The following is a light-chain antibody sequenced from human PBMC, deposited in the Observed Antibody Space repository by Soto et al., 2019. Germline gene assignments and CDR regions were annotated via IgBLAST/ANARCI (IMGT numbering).Light chain of an antibody. CDR3: QTWGTGIHVV. CDR1: SGHSSYA. CDR2: LDSDGSH. J-gene: IGLJ2*01. Sequence: QAVLTQSPSASASLGASVKLTCTLSSGHSSYATAWHQQQPEKGPRYLMKLDSDGSHTKGDAIPDRFSGSSSGAERYLTISSLQSEDEADYYCQTWGTGIHVVFGGGTQLTVL. V-gene: IGLV4-69*01.